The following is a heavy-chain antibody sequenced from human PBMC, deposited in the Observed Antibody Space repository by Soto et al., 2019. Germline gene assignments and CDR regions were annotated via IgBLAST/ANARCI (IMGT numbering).Heavy chain of an antibody. V-gene: IGHV4-31*03. CDR3: ARETAYYGFWSGYYKAPDYYGMDV. D-gene: IGHD3-3*01. CDR2: IYYSGST. CDR1: GGSISSGGYY. Sequence: SETLSLTCTVSGGSISSGGYYWSWIRQHPGKGLEWIGYIYYSGSTYYNPSLKSRVTISVDTSKNQFSLKLSSVTAADTAVYYCARETAYYGFWSGYYKAPDYYGMDVWGQGTTVTVSS. J-gene: IGHJ6*02.